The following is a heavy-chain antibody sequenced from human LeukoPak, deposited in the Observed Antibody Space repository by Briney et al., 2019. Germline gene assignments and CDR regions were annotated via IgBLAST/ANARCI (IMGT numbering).Heavy chain of an antibody. J-gene: IGHJ6*03. CDR2: IYTSGST. CDR3: ARATPDXYYYYXXXX. Sequence: SETLSLTCTVSGGSISSYYWSWIRQPAGEGLEWIGRIYTSGSTNYKPSLKSRVTISVDTSKNQFSLKLSSVTAADTAVYYCARATPDXYYYYXXXXWGXGXXVTVSS. V-gene: IGHV4-4*07. CDR1: GGSISSYY.